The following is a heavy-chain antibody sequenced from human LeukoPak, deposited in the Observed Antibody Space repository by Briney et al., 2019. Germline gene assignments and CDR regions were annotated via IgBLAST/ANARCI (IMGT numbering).Heavy chain of an antibody. D-gene: IGHD3-3*01. J-gene: IGHJ3*02. CDR3: ARAPPYYDFWSGCYKGAFDI. V-gene: IGHV1-46*01. Sequence: ASVKVSCKASGYTFTSYYMHWVRQAPGQGLEWMGIINPSGGSTSYAQKFQGRVTMTRDTSTSTVYMELSSLRSEDTAVYYCARAPPYYDFWSGCYKGAFDIWGQGTMVTVSS. CDR1: GYTFTSYY. CDR2: INPSGGST.